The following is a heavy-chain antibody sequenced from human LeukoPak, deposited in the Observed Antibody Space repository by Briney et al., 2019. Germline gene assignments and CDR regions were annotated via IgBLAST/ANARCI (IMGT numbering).Heavy chain of an antibody. CDR3: ARELRYYDSSGYLDWFDP. CDR2: IYTSGST. D-gene: IGHD3-22*01. V-gene: IGHV4-4*07. J-gene: IGHJ5*02. CDR1: GGSISSYY. Sequence: SETLSLTCTVSGGSISSYYWSWIRQPAGKGLEWIGRIYTSGSTNYNPSPKSRVTMSVDTSKNQFSLKLSSVTAADTAVYYCARELRYYDSSGYLDWFDPWGQGTLVTVSS.